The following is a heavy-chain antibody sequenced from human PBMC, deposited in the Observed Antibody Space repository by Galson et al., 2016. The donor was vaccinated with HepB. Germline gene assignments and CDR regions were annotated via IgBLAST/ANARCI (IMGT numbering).Heavy chain of an antibody. D-gene: IGHD1-14*01. CDR1: GFTFSNYA. J-gene: IGHJ4*02. V-gene: IGHV3-23*01. Sequence: SLRLSCAASGFTFSNYAMSWVRQAPGKGLEWVSTISGSGGSAWYADSVKGRFTISRDNSKNTLYLQMNSLRAEDTAVYYCANLGYKSKGYNYWGQGTLVTVSS. CDR3: ANLGYKSKGYNY. CDR2: ISGSGGSA.